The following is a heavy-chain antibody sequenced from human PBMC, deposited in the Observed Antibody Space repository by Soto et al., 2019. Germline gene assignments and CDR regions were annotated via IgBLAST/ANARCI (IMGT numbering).Heavy chain of an antibody. CDR2: ITPLFGTA. Sequence: QVQLVQSGAEVKKPGSSVKISCKASGGTFNRNTISWLRQAPGQGLDWMGGITPLFGTANYAQKFQGRVTITADESTSTAYMELSRLKSEDTAIYYCARQFDFARSGHFYAYWGQGTLIIVSS. J-gene: IGHJ4*02. CDR3: ARQFDFARSGHFYAY. CDR1: GGTFNRNT. V-gene: IGHV1-69*01. D-gene: IGHD3-22*01.